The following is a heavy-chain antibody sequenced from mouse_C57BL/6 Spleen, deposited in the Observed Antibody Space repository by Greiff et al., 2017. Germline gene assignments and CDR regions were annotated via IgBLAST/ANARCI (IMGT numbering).Heavy chain of an antibody. V-gene: IGHV1-7*01. J-gene: IGHJ1*03. D-gene: IGHD1-1*01. CDR3: ARTVVATRYIDV. CDR2: INPSSGST. Sequence: QVQLKQSGAELAKPGASVKLSCKASGYTFTSYWMHWVKQRPGQGLEWIGYINPSSGSTKYNQKFKDKATLTADKSSSTAYMQLSSLTYEDSAVYYCARTVVATRYIDVWGTGTTVTVSS. CDR1: GYTFTSYW.